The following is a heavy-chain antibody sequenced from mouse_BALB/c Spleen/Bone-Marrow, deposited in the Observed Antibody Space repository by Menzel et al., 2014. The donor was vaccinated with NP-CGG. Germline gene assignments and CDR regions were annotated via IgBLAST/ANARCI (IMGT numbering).Heavy chain of an antibody. J-gene: IGHJ2*01. CDR1: GFTFSSYG. Sequence: EVHLVESGGGLVQPGGSLKLSCAASGFTFSSYGMSWVRQTPDKRLELVATTNSNGGSTYYPDSVKGRFTISRDNAKNTLYLQMSSLKSEDTAVHYCVRGKNYDYDYWGQGTTLTVSS. V-gene: IGHV5-6-3*01. D-gene: IGHD2-4*01. CDR2: TNSNGGST. CDR3: VRGKNYDYDY.